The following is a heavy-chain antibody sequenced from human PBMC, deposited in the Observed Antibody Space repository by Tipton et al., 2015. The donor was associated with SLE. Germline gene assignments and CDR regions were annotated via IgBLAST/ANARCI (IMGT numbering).Heavy chain of an antibody. CDR2: IYYSGST. CDR3: ARGEVVITSAQGYYYYMDV. CDR1: GGSISSGGYY. D-gene: IGHD3-22*01. V-gene: IGHV4-31*03. Sequence: TLSLTCTVSGGSISSGGYYWSWIRQHPGKGLEWIGHIYYSGSTNYNPSLKSRVTISVDTSKNQFSLKLSSVTAADTAVYYCARGEVVITSAQGYYYYMDVWGKETTFTVSS. J-gene: IGHJ6*03.